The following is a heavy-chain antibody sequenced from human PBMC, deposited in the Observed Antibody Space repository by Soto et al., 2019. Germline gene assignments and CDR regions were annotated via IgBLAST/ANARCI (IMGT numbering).Heavy chain of an antibody. CDR1: GFTFSNAW. J-gene: IGHJ4*02. D-gene: IGHD2-8*02. CDR2: IKSKTDGGTT. CDR3: TTDLSRSVLNY. Sequence: EVQLVESGGGLVKPGGSLRLSCAASGFTFSNAWMSWVRQAPGKGLEWVGRIKSKTDGGTTDYAAPVKGRFTISRDDSKNTLYLQMNSLKTEDKAVYYCTTDLSRSVLNYWGQGTLVTVSS. V-gene: IGHV3-15*01.